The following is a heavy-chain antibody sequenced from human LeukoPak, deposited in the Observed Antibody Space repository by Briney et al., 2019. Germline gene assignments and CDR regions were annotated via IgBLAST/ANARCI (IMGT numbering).Heavy chain of an antibody. V-gene: IGHV4-34*01. CDR3: ARGVYCSSTSCYKGPFDY. CDR1: GGSFSGYY. D-gene: IGHD2-2*01. J-gene: IGHJ4*02. CDR2: TNHSGST. Sequence: SETLSLTCAVYGGSFSGYYWSWIRQPPGKGLEWIGETNHSGSTNYNPSLKSRVTISVDTSKNQFSLKLSSVTAADTAVYYCARGVYCSSTSCYKGPFDYWGQGTLVTVSS.